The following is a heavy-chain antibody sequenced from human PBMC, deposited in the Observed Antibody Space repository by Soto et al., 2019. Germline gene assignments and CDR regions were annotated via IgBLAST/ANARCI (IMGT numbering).Heavy chain of an antibody. Sequence: DVQLVESGGGLVQPGGSLRLSCAASGFAFSMYDMHWVRQVAGKGLEWVSAIGAAGDTLYAGSVKGRFSASRENAKNSLYLQMNSLRAGDTAVYYCARDKGLCRSDRCPNKIYPFAMDVWGLGTTVTVSS. CDR3: ARDKGLCRSDRCPNKIYPFAMDV. CDR2: IGAAGDT. J-gene: IGHJ6*02. D-gene: IGHD2-2*01. CDR1: GFAFSMYD. V-gene: IGHV3-13*01.